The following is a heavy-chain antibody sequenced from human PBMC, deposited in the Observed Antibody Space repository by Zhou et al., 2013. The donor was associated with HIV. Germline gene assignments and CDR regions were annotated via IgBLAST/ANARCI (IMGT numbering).Heavy chain of an antibody. J-gene: IGHJ4*02. Sequence: QVQLQQWGAGLLKPSETLSLTCAVYGGSFSGYYWSWIRQPPGKGLEWIGEINHSGSTNYNPSLKSRVTISVDTSKNQFSLKLSSVTAADTAVYYCAEWGGGGSYYHYWGQGTLVTVSS. CDR1: GGSFSGYY. CDR3: AEWGGGGSYYHY. V-gene: IGHV4-34*01. CDR2: INHSGST. D-gene: IGHD1-26*01.